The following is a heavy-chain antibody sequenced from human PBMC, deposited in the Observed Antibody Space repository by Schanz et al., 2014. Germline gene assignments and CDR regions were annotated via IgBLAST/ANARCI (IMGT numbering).Heavy chain of an antibody. CDR1: GLIFSSYA. V-gene: IGHV3-23*01. D-gene: IGHD6-13*01. CDR3: ATASSPVREAGAGSSYHL. CDR2: ISGSGGST. J-gene: IGHJ5*02. Sequence: EVQLLESGGGLVQPGGSLKLSCAASGLIFSSYAMSWVRQAPGKGLEWVSAISGSGGSTYYADSVKGRFTISRDNAKNTLYLQTNSLRAEDTAVYYCATASSPVREAGAGSSYHLWGQGTLVTVSP.